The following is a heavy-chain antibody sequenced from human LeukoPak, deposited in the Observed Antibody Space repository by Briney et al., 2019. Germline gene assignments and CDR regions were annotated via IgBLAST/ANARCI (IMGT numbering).Heavy chain of an antibody. D-gene: IGHD1-26*01. V-gene: IGHV3-30*02. CDR1: GFTFSSYG. Sequence: GGSLRLSCAASGFTFSSYGMHWVRQAPGKGLEWVAVIWYGGSNKYYADSVKGRFTISRDNSKNTLSPQMHPLSPEDTAVYYCAKFDTTRISPYGMDVWGQGTTVTVSS. J-gene: IGHJ6*02. CDR3: AKFDTTRISPYGMDV. CDR2: IWYGGSNK.